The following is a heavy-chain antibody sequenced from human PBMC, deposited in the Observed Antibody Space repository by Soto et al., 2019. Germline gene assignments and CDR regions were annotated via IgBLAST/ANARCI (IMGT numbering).Heavy chain of an antibody. CDR2: INAGNGNT. J-gene: IGHJ6*02. V-gene: IGHV1-3*01. D-gene: IGHD6-6*01. CDR1: GYTFTSYA. CDR3: AREPIIADRHLLGTYYYGMDV. Sequence: ASVKVSCKASGYTFTSYAMHWVRQAPGQRLEWMGWINAGNGNTKYSQKFQGRVTITRDTSASTAYMEPSSLRSEDTAVYYCAREPIIADRHLLGTYYYGMDVWGQGTTVTVSS.